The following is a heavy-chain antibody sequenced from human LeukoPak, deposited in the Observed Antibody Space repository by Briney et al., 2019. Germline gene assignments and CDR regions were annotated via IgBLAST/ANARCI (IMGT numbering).Heavy chain of an antibody. CDR1: GFTVSSNY. CDR3: ARDRATWFGEVYYYYYMDV. Sequence: GGSLRLSCAASGFTVSSNYMSWVRQAPGKGLEWVSVIYSGGSTYYADSVKGRFTISRDNSKNTLYLQMNSLRAEDTAVYYCARDRATWFGEVYYYYYMDVRGKGTTVTVSS. V-gene: IGHV3-66*02. J-gene: IGHJ6*03. CDR2: IYSGGST. D-gene: IGHD3-10*01.